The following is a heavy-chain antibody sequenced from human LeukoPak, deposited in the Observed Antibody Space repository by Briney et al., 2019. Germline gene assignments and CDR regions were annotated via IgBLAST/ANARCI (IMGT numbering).Heavy chain of an antibody. Sequence: GGSLRLSCAVSGFTFSSYGMHWVRQAPGKGLEWVAFIRYDGSNKYYADSVKGRFTISRDNSKNTLYLQMNSLGAEDTAVYYCATFPTIFGVVLSADWFDPWGQGTLVTVSS. J-gene: IGHJ5*02. CDR1: GFTFSSYG. D-gene: IGHD3-3*01. CDR3: ATFPTIFGVVLSADWFDP. CDR2: IRYDGSNK. V-gene: IGHV3-30*02.